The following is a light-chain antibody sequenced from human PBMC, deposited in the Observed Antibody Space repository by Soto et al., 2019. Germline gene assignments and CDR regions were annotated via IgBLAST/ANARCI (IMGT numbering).Light chain of an antibody. CDR2: STD. V-gene: IGLV7-43*01. Sequence: QAVVTQEPSLTVSPGGTVTLTCASSTGEVSSGNFPNWFQQKPGQAPRPLTYSTDSKYSWTPARFSGSLVGGKAALTLSGVQPEDEADNYCLLYYGGAGLFGTGTKLTVL. CDR3: LLYYGGAGL. CDR1: TGEVSSGNF. J-gene: IGLJ1*01.